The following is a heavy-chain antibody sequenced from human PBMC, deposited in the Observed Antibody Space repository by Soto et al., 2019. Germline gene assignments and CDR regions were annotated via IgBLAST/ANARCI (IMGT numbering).Heavy chain of an antibody. CDR1: GFTFSSYV. D-gene: IGHD4-17*01. V-gene: IGHV3-30-3*01. J-gene: IGHJ6*02. CDR3: ARANDYGDFPYYYFYGMDV. CDR2: ISYDGNNK. Sequence: GGSLRLSCAASGFTFSSYVIHWVRQAPGKGLEWVTVISYDGNNKYYADSVKGRFTISRDNSKNTLYLQMNSLRAEDTALYYCARANDYGDFPYYYFYGMDVWGQGTTVTVSS.